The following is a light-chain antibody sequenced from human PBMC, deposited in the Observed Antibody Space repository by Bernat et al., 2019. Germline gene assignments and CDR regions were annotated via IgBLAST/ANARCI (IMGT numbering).Light chain of an antibody. CDR2: AAS. CDR1: QDISSY. J-gene: IGKJ2*01. V-gene: IGKV1-9*01. CDR3: QQLNSWT. Sequence: DIQMTQSPSSLSASVGDRVTITCQASQDISSYLAWYQQKPGKAPKLLIYAASTLQSGVPSRFSGSGSGTEFTLTISSLQPEDFATYYCQQLNSWTFGQGTKLEIK.